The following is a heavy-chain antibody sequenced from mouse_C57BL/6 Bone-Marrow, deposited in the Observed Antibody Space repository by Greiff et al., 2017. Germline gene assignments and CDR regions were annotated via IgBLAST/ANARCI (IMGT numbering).Heavy chain of an antibody. J-gene: IGHJ3*01. V-gene: IGHV14-4*01. CDR1: GFNIKDHY. CDR3: TTIRY. CDR2: IDPENGDA. Sequence: VQLQQSGAELVRPGASVKLSCTTSGFNIKDHYIHWVKQRPEQGLEWIGWIDPENGDAEYASKFQGKATITADTSSNTAYLQLSSLSSEDTAVYYGTTIRYWGQGTLVTVAA.